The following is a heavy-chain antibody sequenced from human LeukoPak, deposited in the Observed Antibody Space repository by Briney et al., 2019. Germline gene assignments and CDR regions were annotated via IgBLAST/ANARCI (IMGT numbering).Heavy chain of an antibody. V-gene: IGHV4-34*01. CDR2: INHSGGI. CDR1: GGSFSGYY. CDR3: ARVTTVTTPDAFDI. J-gene: IGHJ3*02. D-gene: IGHD4-17*01. Sequence: SETLSLTFAVYGGSFSGYYWSWIRQPPGKGLEWIGEINHSGGITYNPSLKSRVTISVDTSKNQFSLKLSSVTAADTAVYYCARVTTVTTPDAFDIWGQGTMVTVSS.